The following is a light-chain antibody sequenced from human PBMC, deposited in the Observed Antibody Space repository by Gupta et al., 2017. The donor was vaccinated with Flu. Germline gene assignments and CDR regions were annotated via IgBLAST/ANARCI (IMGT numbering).Light chain of an antibody. CDR2: DDS. CDR3: HVWDSSSDHGV. J-gene: IGLJ3*02. CDR1: NIGSKS. Sequence: SYVLTQLPSASMAPGQTARIPCGGNNIGSKSVHWYQQKPGQAPVLVVYDDSHRPSGIPERFSGSNSGNTATLTISRVEAGDEADYYCHVWDSSSDHGVFGGGIKLTVL. V-gene: IGLV3-21*02.